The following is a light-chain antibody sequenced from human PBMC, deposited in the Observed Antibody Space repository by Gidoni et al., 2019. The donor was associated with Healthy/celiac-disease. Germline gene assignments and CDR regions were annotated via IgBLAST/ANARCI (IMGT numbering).Light chain of an antibody. J-gene: IGKJ5*01. CDR1: QSVSSN. Sequence: EIVMTQSPATLSVSPGERATRSCRASQSVSSNLAWYQQKPGQAPRLHIYGASTRATGIPASFSGSGSGTEFTLTISSLQSEYFAVYYCQQYNNWPPFTFGQGTRLEIK. V-gene: IGKV3-15*01. CDR3: QQYNNWPPFT. CDR2: GAS.